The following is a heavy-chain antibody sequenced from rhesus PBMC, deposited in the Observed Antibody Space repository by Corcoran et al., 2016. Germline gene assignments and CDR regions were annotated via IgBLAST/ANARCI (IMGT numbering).Heavy chain of an antibody. D-gene: IGHD6-37*01. V-gene: IGHV2-174*01. CDR2: IYWDDDK. Sequence: QVTLKESGPALVKPTQTLTLTCTFSGFPLTTSGMGVGWIRQPTGKALEWLALIYWDDDKRYSTSLKSRLTISKDTSKNQVVLTMTNMDPVDTATYYCARARRWLAVNYFDYWGQGVLVTVSS. CDR3: ARARRWLAVNYFDY. J-gene: IGHJ4*01. CDR1: GFPLTTSGMG.